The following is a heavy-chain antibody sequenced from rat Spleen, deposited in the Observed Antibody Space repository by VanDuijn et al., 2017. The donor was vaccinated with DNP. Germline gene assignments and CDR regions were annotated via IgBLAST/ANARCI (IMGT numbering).Heavy chain of an antibody. CDR1: GFSLTNYH. V-gene: IGHV2-30*01. CDR2: IWTGGST. D-gene: IGHD1-9*01. Sequence: QVQLKESGPGLVQPSQTLSLTCTVSGFSLTNYHVDWVRQPPGKGLEWMGVIWTGGSTEYNSALKSRLSISRDTSKSQVFLKMNSLQTEDTATYYCAREDYGYNYFDYWGQGVMVTVSS. J-gene: IGHJ2*01. CDR3: AREDYGYNYFDY.